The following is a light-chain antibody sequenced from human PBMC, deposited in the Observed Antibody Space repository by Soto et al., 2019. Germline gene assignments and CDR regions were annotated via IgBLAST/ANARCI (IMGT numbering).Light chain of an antibody. CDR1: HDINNF. J-gene: IGKJ5*01. CDR2: AAS. CDR3: QQANSFPIT. Sequence: GHTVTITCRASHDINNFLAWYQQEPGKVPRLLIYAASTLHRGVPSRFSGSGSGTDFTLTITSLQPEDFATYYCQQANSFPITFGQGTRLEIK. V-gene: IGKV1-27*01.